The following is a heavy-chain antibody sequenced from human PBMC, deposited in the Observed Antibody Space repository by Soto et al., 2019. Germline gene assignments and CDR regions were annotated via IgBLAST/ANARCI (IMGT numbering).Heavy chain of an antibody. CDR1: GFTFTRYS. J-gene: IGHJ4*02. CDR2: ISSTTNYI. CDR3: ARESEDLTSNFAY. V-gene: IGHV3-21*06. Sequence: EVQLVESGGGLVKPGGSLRLSCAASGFTFTRYSMNWVRQAPGKGLEWDSSISSTTNYIYYGDSMKGRFTISRDNAKNSLYLEMNSLRAEDTAVYYCARESEDLTSNFAYWGQGTLVTVSS.